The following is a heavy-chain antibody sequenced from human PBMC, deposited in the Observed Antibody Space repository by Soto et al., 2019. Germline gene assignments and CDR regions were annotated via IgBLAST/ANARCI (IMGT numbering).Heavy chain of an antibody. D-gene: IGHD3-22*01. V-gene: IGHV4-61*01. CDR1: GGSVSSGNYY. CDR3: ARMPVTMRNWFDP. Sequence: QVQLQESGPGLVRPSETLSLTCTVSGGSVSSGNYYWNWIRQPPGKGLEWIGYIYYSGSTNYSPSLKSRVTTSVDMSKHQFSLKLTSVTAADTAVYYCARMPVTMRNWFDPWGQGTLVTVSS. CDR2: IYYSGST. J-gene: IGHJ5*02.